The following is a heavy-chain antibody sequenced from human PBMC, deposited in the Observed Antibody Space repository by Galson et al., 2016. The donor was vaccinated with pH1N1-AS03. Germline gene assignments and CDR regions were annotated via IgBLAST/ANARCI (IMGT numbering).Heavy chain of an antibody. CDR1: GFTFTHYS. V-gene: IGHV3-48*04. CDR3: ARTRGSYFGSAFDI. J-gene: IGHJ3*02. D-gene: IGHD2/OR15-2a*01. CDR2: ISSDSTTI. Sequence: LTLSCAASGFTFTHYSMNWVRQAPGKGLEWVSYISSDSTTIYYSDSVKGRFTISRDNAKNSLYLQMNSLTAEDTAIYYCARTRGSYFGSAFDIWGQGTMVTVSS.